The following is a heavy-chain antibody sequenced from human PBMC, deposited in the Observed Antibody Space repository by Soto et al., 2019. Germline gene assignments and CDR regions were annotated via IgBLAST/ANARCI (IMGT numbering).Heavy chain of an antibody. V-gene: IGHV3-33*08. CDR1: GFTFSSYA. Sequence: GGSLRLSCAASGFTFSSYAMSWVRQAPGKGLEWVAVIWYDGSNKYYADSVKGRFTISRDNSKNTLYLQMNSLRAEDTAVYYCARDHYYGSGTRNYYYYYYMDVWGKGTTVTVS. J-gene: IGHJ6*03. D-gene: IGHD3-10*01. CDR3: ARDHYYGSGTRNYYYYYYMDV. CDR2: IWYDGSNK.